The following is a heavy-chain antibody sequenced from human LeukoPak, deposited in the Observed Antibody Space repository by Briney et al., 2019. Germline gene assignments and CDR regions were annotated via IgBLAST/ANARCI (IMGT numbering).Heavy chain of an antibody. D-gene: IGHD2-2*01. CDR2: ISGSGGST. CDR1: GFTFSSYA. V-gene: IGHV3-23*01. Sequence: PGGSLRLSCAASGFTFSSYAMSWVRQAPGKGLEWVSAISGSGGSTYYADSVRGRFTISRDNSKNTLYLQMNSLRAEDTAVYYCAKVTSCCFFTHFDYWGQGTLVTVSS. J-gene: IGHJ4*02. CDR3: AKVTSCCFFTHFDY.